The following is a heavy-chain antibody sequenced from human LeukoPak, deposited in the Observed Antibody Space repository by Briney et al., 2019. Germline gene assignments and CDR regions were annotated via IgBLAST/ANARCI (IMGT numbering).Heavy chain of an antibody. CDR3: ARQQWLRRNAFDI. D-gene: IGHD6-19*01. CDR2: INHSGST. J-gene: IGHJ3*02. CDR1: GGSFSGYY. V-gene: IGHV4-34*01. Sequence: PSETLSLTCAVYGGSFSGYYWSWIRQPPGEGLEWIGEINHSGSTNYNPSLKSRVTISVDTSKNQFSLKLGSVTAADTAVYYCARQQWLRRNAFDIWGQGTMVTVSS.